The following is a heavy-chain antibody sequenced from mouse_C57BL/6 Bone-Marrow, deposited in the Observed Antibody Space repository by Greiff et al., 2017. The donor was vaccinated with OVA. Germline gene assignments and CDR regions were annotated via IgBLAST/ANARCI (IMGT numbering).Heavy chain of an antibody. V-gene: IGHV5-17*01. J-gene: IGHJ2*01. D-gene: IGHD1-1*01. CDR3: ARGYYGSSYVD. CDR1: GFTFSDYG. Sequence: EVHLVESGGGLVKPGGSLKLSCAASGFTFSDYGMHWVRQAPEKGLEWVAYISSGSSTIYSADTVKGRFTISRDNAKNTLFLQMTSLRSEDTAMYYCARGYYGSSYVDGGQGTTLTVSA. CDR2: ISSGSSTI.